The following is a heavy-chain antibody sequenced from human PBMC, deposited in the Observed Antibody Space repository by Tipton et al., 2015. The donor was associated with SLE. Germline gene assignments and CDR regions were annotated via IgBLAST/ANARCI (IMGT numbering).Heavy chain of an antibody. CDR1: GFTFSDYY. J-gene: IGHJ4*02. V-gene: IGHV3-11*01. CDR3: ARVDSSSTIYFDH. Sequence: SLRLSCAASGFTFSDYYMSWIRQAPGKGLEWVSYISSSGRNTYYSDSVKGRLIISRDNAKNSLYLQMNSLRAEDTAVYYCARVDSSSTIYFDHWGQGPLVTVTS. D-gene: IGHD1-1*01. CDR2: ISSSGRNT.